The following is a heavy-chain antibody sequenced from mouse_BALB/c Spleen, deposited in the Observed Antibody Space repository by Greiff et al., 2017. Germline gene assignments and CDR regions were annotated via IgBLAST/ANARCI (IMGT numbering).Heavy chain of an antibody. D-gene: IGHD1-1*02. CDR1: GYTFTSYW. V-gene: IGHV1S132*01. J-gene: IGHJ2*01. Sequence: QVHVKQSGAELVKPGASVKLSCKTSGYTFTSYWIQWVKQRPGQGLGWIGEIFPGTGTTYYNEKFKGKATLTIDTSSSTAYMQLSSLTSEDSAVYFCARSGGQADYWGQGTTLTVSS. CDR3: ARSGGQADY. CDR2: IFPGTGTT.